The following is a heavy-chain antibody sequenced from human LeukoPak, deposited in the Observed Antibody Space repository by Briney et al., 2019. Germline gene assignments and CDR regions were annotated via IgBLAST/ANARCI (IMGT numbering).Heavy chain of an antibody. D-gene: IGHD3-9*01. V-gene: IGHV4-4*02. Sequence: SETLSLTCAVSGGSISSSNWWSWVRQPPGKGLEWIGEIYHSGSTNYNPSLKSRVTISVDKSKNQFSLKLSYVTAADTAVYYCARGHYHYDILTGYSGGDWFDPWGQGTLVTVSS. CDR3: ARGHYHYDILTGYSGGDWFDP. J-gene: IGHJ5*02. CDR1: GGSISSSNW. CDR2: IYHSGST.